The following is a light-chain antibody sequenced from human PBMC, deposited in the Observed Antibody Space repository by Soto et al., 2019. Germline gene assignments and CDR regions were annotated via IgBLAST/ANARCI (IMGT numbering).Light chain of an antibody. J-gene: IGKJ1*01. CDR1: QSVSSSY. Sequence: EIVLTQSPGTLSLSLVERATLSCMASQSVSSSYLAWYQQKPGQAPRLLIYGASSRATGIPDRFSGSGSGTDFTLTISRLEPEDFAVYYCQQYGSSPEWTFGQGTKVDI. CDR2: GAS. V-gene: IGKV3-20*01. CDR3: QQYGSSPEWT.